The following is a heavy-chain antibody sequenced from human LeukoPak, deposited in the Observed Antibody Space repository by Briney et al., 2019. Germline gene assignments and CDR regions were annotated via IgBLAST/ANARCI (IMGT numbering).Heavy chain of an antibody. CDR3: AKEYGSGSYFYFYAMDV. V-gene: IGHV3-30*18. Sequence: GGSLRLSCAAPGFTFSSFDMHWVRQAPGKGLEGVADISYDGTNKYYADSVRGRFTISRDTSKNTLYLQMNSLRAEDTAVYYCAKEYGSGSYFYFYAMDVWGQGTTATVSS. CDR2: ISYDGTNK. J-gene: IGHJ6*02. D-gene: IGHD3-10*01. CDR1: GFTFSSFD.